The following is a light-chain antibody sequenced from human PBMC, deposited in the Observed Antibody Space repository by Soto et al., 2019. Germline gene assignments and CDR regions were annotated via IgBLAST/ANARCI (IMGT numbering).Light chain of an antibody. J-gene: IGKJ1*01. CDR2: DAS. CDR1: QSISSW. V-gene: IGKV1-5*01. Sequence: DIPMSILPFSLCASLAHQDTPTYRASQSISSWLAWYKQKQGEXPKLXIYDASSLESGVPSRFSGSGSGTELTITISSLQPEDGETYYCQRYNSYPEAFGEGTKVDIK. CDR3: QRYNSYPEA.